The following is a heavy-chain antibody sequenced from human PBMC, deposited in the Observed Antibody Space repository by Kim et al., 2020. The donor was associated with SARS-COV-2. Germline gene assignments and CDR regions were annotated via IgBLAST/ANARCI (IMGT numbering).Heavy chain of an antibody. J-gene: IGHJ3*02. CDR3: ARHPRYCSGGDCYSDAFDI. V-gene: IGHV4-39*01. D-gene: IGHD2-15*01. Sequence: SRVTISVDTSKNQFSLKVRSVTAADTAVYYCARHPRYCSGGDCYSDAFDIWGQGTMVTVSS.